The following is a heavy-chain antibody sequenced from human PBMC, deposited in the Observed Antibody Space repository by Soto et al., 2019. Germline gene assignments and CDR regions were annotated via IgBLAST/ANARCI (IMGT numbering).Heavy chain of an antibody. CDR2: IKQDGSVK. CDR3: ARVRYYHDVSGYRWFDP. V-gene: IGHV3-7*05. CDR1: GFTFSNYW. Sequence: EVQLVESGGGLVQPGGSLRLSCVASGFTFSNYWMTWVRQAPGKGLEWVANIKQDGSVKWYVDSVKGRFTVSRDNGENNLYLQMNSLIAGVTAVYYGARVRYYHDVSGYRWFDPWGQGTLVTVSS. D-gene: IGHD3-22*01. J-gene: IGHJ5*02.